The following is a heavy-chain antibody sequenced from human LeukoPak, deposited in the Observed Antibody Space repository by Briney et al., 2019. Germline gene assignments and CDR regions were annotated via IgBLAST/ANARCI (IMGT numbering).Heavy chain of an antibody. CDR3: AKDYCRDGNCPFPFLDS. J-gene: IGHJ4*02. CDR2: MSAYNDRT. V-gene: IGHV3-23*01. CDR1: GFTFSNTA. Sequence: GGSLRLSCAASGFTFSNTAMSWVRQTPGKGLEWVATMSAYNDRTHYADSVRGRFTVSRDNSKNTVYLQMNSLRAEDTATYYCAKDYCRDGNCPFPFLDSWGQGTLVAVSS. D-gene: IGHD2-15*01.